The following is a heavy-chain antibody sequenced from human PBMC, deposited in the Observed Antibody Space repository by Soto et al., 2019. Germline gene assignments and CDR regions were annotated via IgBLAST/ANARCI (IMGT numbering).Heavy chain of an antibody. CDR2: INPDSGKT. CDR1: GYTFTSYD. CDR3: AGAGHI. J-gene: IGHJ4*02. D-gene: IGHD3-16*01. V-gene: IGHV1-8*01. Sequence: QVQLVQSGAEVKKPGASVKVTCKASGYTFTSYDISWVRQATGQGLEWVGWINPDSGKTGYAQKVQGRVTVTRNPSTDTAYMEVSSLRSEDTAVYYCAGAGHIWGQGTQVTVSS.